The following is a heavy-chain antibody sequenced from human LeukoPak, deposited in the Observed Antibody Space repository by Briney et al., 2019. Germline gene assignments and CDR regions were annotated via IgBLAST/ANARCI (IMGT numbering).Heavy chain of an antibody. CDR3: ARGLYDSSGYFYFDY. D-gene: IGHD3-22*01. V-gene: IGHV4-34*01. CDR2: INHSGST. Sequence: SETLSLTCAVSGVSFSNYYWCWIRQSPGKGLEWIGEINHSGSTNYNPSLKSRVTISVDTSKNQFSLKLSSVTAADTAVYYCARGLYDSSGYFYFDYWGQGTLVTVSS. J-gene: IGHJ4*02. CDR1: GVSFSNYY.